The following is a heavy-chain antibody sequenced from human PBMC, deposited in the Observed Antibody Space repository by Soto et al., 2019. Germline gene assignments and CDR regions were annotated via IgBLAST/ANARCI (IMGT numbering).Heavy chain of an antibody. D-gene: IGHD2-2*02. J-gene: IGHJ6*02. CDR1: GFTFSTYS. Sequence: GGSLRLSCVGSGFTFSTYSTNWVRQAPGKGLEWVSSISSRSDIYYADSVKGRFTISRDNAKDSVSLQMNSLRAEDTAVYYCAREYTAWPLAYGLDVWGQGTTVTVSS. V-gene: IGHV3-21*01. CDR3: AREYTAWPLAYGLDV. CDR2: ISSRSDI.